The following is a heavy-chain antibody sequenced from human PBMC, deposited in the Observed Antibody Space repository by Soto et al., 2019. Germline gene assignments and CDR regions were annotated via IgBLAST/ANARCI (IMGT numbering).Heavy chain of an antibody. CDR3: ARDCSGGSCSPGMDV. D-gene: IGHD2-15*01. CDR1: GFNFTSYT. CDR2: ISSSGYI. J-gene: IGHJ6*01. Sequence: EVQLVESGGGLVKPWGSLILSCAASGFNFTSYTINWVRQAPVKRLEWLSSISSSGYIFSTDAVRGQFTLSRDNAKNSVYLQINSLRDEDTAGYFCARDCSGGSCSPGMDVW. V-gene: IGHV3-21*01.